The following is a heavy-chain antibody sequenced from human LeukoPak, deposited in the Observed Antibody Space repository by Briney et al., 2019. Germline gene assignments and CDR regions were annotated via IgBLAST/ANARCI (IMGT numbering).Heavy chain of an antibody. J-gene: IGHJ4*02. D-gene: IGHD3-16*01. Sequence: SETLSLTCTVSGDSISSYHWSWIRQPPGKGLEWIGYISYSGSTNYNPSLKSRVTISIDTSKNQFSLKLSSVTGADTAVYYCARVGRGDYVWGSYSFDYWGQGTLVTVSS. CDR2: ISYSGST. CDR1: GDSISSYH. V-gene: IGHV4-59*01. CDR3: ARVGRGDYVWGSYSFDY.